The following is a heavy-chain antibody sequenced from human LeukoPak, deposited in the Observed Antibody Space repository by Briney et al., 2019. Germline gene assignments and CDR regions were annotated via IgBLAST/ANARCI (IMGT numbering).Heavy chain of an antibody. CDR3: ATGELHSSSWYSQLDY. Sequence: ASVEVSCKASGYSFTGYYIHWVRQAPGQGLEWMGWINPNRGDTNYAQKFQSRVTMTRDTSITTAYMELRSLISGDTAVYYCATGELHSSSWYSQLDYWGQGTLVTVSS. D-gene: IGHD6-13*01. CDR2: INPNRGDT. J-gene: IGHJ4*02. CDR1: GYSFTGYY. V-gene: IGHV1-2*02.